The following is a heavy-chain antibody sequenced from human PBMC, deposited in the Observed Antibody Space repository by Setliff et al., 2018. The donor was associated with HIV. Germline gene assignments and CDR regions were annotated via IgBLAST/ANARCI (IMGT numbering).Heavy chain of an antibody. V-gene: IGHV4-61*01. D-gene: IGHD3-22*01. Sequence: SETLSLTCTVSGGSITTGSYYWSWIRQSPRKKLEWIGYIHTSGSTNYNPSLKSRVIISVDMSKNQFSLNLNSVTAADTAVYHCARGDTYYHDRSGYVKSALDAFDIWGRGTLVTVSS. CDR1: GGSITTGSYY. CDR2: IHTSGST. CDR3: ARGDTYYHDRSGYVKSALDAFDI. J-gene: IGHJ3*02.